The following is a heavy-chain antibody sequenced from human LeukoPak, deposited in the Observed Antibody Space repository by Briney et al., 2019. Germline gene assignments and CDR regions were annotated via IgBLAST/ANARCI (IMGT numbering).Heavy chain of an antibody. CDR3: ARETMGTAMALPIDY. J-gene: IGHJ4*02. V-gene: IGHV1-69*05. D-gene: IGHD5-18*01. CDR1: GGTFSSYA. Sequence: SVKVSCKASGGTFSSYAISWVRQAPGQGLEWMGRIIPIFGTANYAQKFQGRVTITTDESTSTAYMELSSLRSEDTAVYYCARETMGTAMALPIDYWGQGTLVTVSS. CDR2: IIPIFGTA.